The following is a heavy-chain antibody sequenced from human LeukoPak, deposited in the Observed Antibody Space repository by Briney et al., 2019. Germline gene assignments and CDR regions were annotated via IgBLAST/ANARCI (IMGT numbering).Heavy chain of an antibody. CDR2: ISSSNSYI. CDR1: GFTFSSYS. V-gene: IGHV3-21*01. Sequence: GGSLRLSCAASGFTFSSYSMNWVRQAPGKGLEWVSYISSSNSYIYYADSVKGRFTISRDNAKNSLYLQMNSLRAEDTAVYYCARVGIAAAGTSDYWGQGTLVTVSS. D-gene: IGHD6-13*01. CDR3: ARVGIAAAGTSDY. J-gene: IGHJ4*02.